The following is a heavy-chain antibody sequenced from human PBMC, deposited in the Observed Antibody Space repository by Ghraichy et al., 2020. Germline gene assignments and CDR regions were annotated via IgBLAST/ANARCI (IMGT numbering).Heavy chain of an antibody. J-gene: IGHJ3*02. CDR3: ARDVYSGIVATNGDAFDI. Sequence: GGSLRLSCAASGFTFSSYSMNWVRQAPGKGLEWVSYISSSSSTIYYADSVKGRFTISRDNAKNSLYLQMNSLRAEDTAVYYCARDVYSGIVATNGDAFDIWGQGTMVTVSS. CDR1: GFTFSSYS. V-gene: IGHV3-48*01. D-gene: IGHD5-12*01. CDR2: ISSSSSTI.